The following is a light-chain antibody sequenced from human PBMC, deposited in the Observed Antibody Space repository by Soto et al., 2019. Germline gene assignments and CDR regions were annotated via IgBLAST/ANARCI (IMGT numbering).Light chain of an antibody. V-gene: IGKV1-5*03. CDR1: QSISNW. J-gene: IGKJ2*01. CDR3: QRYNDFQYV. CDR2: KAI. Sequence: DIQMTQSPSTLSASVGDRVTITCRASQSISNWLAWYQQKPGKAPKLLIYKAINLQSGVPSRFSGSGSGTEFSLTISGLQPDDFANYYCQRYNDFQYVFGQGTKL.